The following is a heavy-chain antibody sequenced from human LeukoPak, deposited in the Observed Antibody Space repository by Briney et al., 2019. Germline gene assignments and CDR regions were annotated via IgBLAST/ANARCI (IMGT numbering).Heavy chain of an antibody. CDR2: IKSRTDGGTT. CDR1: GFTVSSNY. V-gene: IGHV3-15*01. J-gene: IGHJ4*02. CDR3: ITGPY. Sequence: GGSLRLSCAASGFTVSSNYMTWVRQAPGKGLEWVGRIKSRTDGGTTDYAAPVKGRFTISRDDSKTTVYLQMNSLQIEDTAVYYCITGPYWGQGTLVSVSS.